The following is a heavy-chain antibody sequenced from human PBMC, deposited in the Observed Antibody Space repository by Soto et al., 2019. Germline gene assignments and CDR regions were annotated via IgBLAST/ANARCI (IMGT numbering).Heavy chain of an antibody. Sequence: GGSLRLSCAASGFTVSSNYMSWVRQAPGKGLEWVSVIYSGGSTYYADSVKGRFTISRDNSKNTLYLQMNSLRAEDTAVYYCARVMVTWAFDIWGQGTIVTVSS. CDR1: GFTVSSNY. CDR2: IYSGGST. CDR3: ARVMVTWAFDI. J-gene: IGHJ3*02. V-gene: IGHV3-66*01. D-gene: IGHD2-15*01.